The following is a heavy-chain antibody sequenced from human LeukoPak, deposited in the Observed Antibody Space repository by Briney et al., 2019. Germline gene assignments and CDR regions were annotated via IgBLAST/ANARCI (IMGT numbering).Heavy chain of an antibody. D-gene: IGHD3-3*01. CDR1: GGTFSSYA. CDR3: ARRLTIFGVSIEGYAFDI. Sequence: SVKVSCKASGGTFSSYAISWVRQAPGQGLEWMGGIIPIFGTANYAQKFQGRVTITTDESTSTAYMELSSLRSEDTAVYYCARRLTIFGVSIEGYAFDIWGQGTMVTVSS. V-gene: IGHV1-69*05. CDR2: IIPIFGTA. J-gene: IGHJ3*02.